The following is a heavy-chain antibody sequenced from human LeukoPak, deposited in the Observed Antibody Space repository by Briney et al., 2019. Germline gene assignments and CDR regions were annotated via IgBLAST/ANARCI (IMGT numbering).Heavy chain of an antibody. D-gene: IGHD5-18*01. CDR3: ASRWGYTPNWFHP. CDR2: IYYTGNT. CDR1: GGSISGSSYY. V-gene: IGHV4-39*01. Sequence: PSETLSLTCTVSGGSISGSSYYWGWIRQPPGKGLEWIGTIYYTGNTQYNPSLKSRVTVSVDTSKNQFSLKLTSMTAADTAVYYCASRWGYTPNWFHPWGQGTLVTVFS. J-gene: IGHJ5*02.